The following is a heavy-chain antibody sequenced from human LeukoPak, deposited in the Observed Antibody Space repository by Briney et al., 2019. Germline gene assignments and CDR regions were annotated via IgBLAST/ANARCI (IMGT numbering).Heavy chain of an antibody. V-gene: IGHV4-39*07. Sequence: SETLSLTCTVSGGSINSSNYNWGWIRQPPRRGPEWLASVYYSGLTYYNSSLKSRVSISVDTSKNQLSLKLTSVTAADTAVYYCARVAYGSGSRLIDCWGQGTLVTVSS. J-gene: IGHJ4*02. CDR2: VYYSGLT. CDR1: GGSINSSNYN. CDR3: ARVAYGSGSRLIDC. D-gene: IGHD3-10*01.